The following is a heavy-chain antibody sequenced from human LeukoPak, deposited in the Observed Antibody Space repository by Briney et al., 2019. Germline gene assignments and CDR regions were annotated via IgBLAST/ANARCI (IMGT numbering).Heavy chain of an antibody. Sequence: MTSETLSLTCAVYGGSFSGYYWSWIRQPPGKGLEWIGEINHSGSTNYNPSLKSRVTISVDTSKNQFSLKLSSVTAADTAVYYCARGKADYYDSSGYYSRLFDYWGQGTLVTVSS. CDR2: INHSGST. J-gene: IGHJ4*02. D-gene: IGHD3-22*01. CDR3: ARGKADYYDSSGYYSRLFDY. V-gene: IGHV4-34*01. CDR1: GGSFSGYY.